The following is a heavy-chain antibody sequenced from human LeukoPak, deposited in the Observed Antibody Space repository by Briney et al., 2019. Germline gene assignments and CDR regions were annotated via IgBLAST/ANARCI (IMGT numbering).Heavy chain of an antibody. V-gene: IGHV3-23*01. J-gene: IGHJ4*02. D-gene: IGHD3-3*01. CDR2: ISGSGGST. CDR3: AFLGGYYLGY. Sequence: PGGSLRLSCAASGFTLSSYGMSWVRQAPGKGLEWVSAISGSGGSTYYADSVKGRFTISRDNSKNTLYLQMNSLRAEDTAVYYCAFLGGYYLGYWGQGTLVTVSS. CDR1: GFTLSSYG.